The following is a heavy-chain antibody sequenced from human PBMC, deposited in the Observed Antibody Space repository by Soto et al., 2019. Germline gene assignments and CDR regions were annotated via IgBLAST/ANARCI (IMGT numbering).Heavy chain of an antibody. Sequence: GGSLRLSCEVSGFTFSPYSMNWVRQVPGKGLEWISYISSSGDLKYYADSVRGRFTISRDNFKNLLFLQMDSLRDDDTAMYFCARDRSTALGVVTPIDHWGQGTLVTVSS. CDR2: ISSSGDLK. CDR1: GFTFSPYS. CDR3: ARDRSTALGVVTPIDH. J-gene: IGHJ4*02. V-gene: IGHV3-21*05. D-gene: IGHD3-3*01.